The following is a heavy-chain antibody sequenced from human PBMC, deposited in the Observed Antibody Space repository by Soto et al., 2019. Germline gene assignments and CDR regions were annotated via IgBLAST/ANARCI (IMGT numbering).Heavy chain of an antibody. D-gene: IGHD1-26*01. J-gene: IGHJ4*02. Sequence: PGGSLRLSCAASGFTFSSYGMHWVRQAPGKGLEWVAVISCDGSNKYYADSVKGRFTISRDNSKNTLYLQMNSLRAEDTAVYYCAKDRVEWDQTSAFDYWGQGTLVTVSS. CDR2: ISCDGSNK. CDR1: GFTFSSYG. CDR3: AKDRVEWDQTSAFDY. V-gene: IGHV3-30*18.